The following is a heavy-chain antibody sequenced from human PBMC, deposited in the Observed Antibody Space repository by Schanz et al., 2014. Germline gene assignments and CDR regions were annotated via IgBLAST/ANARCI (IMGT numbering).Heavy chain of an antibody. V-gene: IGHV3-11*01. J-gene: IGHJ3*02. CDR2: ISRDGTTS. CDR1: GFIFNDYY. CDR3: ARENLNWEAFDI. D-gene: IGHD7-27*01. Sequence: QVQLVESGGGLVKPGGSLRLSCAASGFIFNDYYMNWIRQAPGKGLEWLSYISRDGTTSYYAESVKGRFTISRDNAKNSLYLEMTSLRGEDTDVYYCARENLNWEAFDIWGQGTVVTVSS.